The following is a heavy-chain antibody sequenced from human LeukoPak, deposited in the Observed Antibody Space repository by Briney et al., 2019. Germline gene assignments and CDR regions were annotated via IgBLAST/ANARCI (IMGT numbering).Heavy chain of an antibody. CDR2: INPNSGGT. Sequence: ASVKVSCKASGYTFTGYYMHWVRQAPGQGLEWMGWINPNSGGTNYAQKFQGRVTMTRDTSISTAYMELSRLRSDDTVVYYCARDSSSWYNWFDPWGQGTLVTVSS. CDR1: GYTFTGYY. J-gene: IGHJ5*02. CDR3: ARDSSSWYNWFDP. D-gene: IGHD6-13*01. V-gene: IGHV1-2*02.